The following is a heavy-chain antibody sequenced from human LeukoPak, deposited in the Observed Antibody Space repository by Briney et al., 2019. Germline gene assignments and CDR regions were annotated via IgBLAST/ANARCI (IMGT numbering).Heavy chain of an antibody. J-gene: IGHJ6*04. CDR1: GYTLTELS. CDR2: FDPEDGET. D-gene: IGHD2-15*01. CDR3: ATSGSHPSLYYYYGMDV. Sequence: ASVKVSCKVSGYTLTELSMHWVRQAPGKGREWVGGFDPEDGETIYAQKFQGRVTMTEDTSTDTAYMELSSLRSEDTAVYYCATSGSHPSLYYYYGMDVWGKGTTVTVSS. V-gene: IGHV1-24*01.